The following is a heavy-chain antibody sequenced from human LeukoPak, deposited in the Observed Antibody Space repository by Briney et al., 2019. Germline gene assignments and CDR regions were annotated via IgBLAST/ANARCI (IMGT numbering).Heavy chain of an antibody. V-gene: IGHV1-2*02. CDR3: ARDLTMFVVVPGY. Sequence: ASVKVSCKASGYTFTGYYLHWVRQAPGQGLEWMGWVNPNSGDTNYAQKFQGRVTMTRDMSINTAYMELSRLRSDDTAVYHCARDLTMFVVVPGYWGQGTLVTVSS. J-gene: IGHJ4*02. CDR1: GYTFTGYY. CDR2: VNPNSGDT. D-gene: IGHD3-10*02.